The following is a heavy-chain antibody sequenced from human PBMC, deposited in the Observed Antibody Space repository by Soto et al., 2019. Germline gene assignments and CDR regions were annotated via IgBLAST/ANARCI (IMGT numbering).Heavy chain of an antibody. Sequence: SETLSLTCAVYGGSFSGYYWSWIRQPPGKWLEWIGEINHSGSTNYNPSLKSRVTISVDTSKNQFSLKLSSVTAADTAVYYCARAGYGSGSFHYYYYGMDVWGHGTTVNVSS. D-gene: IGHD3-10*01. V-gene: IGHV4-34*01. CDR3: ARAGYGSGSFHYYYYGMDV. CDR1: GGSFSGYY. J-gene: IGHJ6*02. CDR2: INHSGST.